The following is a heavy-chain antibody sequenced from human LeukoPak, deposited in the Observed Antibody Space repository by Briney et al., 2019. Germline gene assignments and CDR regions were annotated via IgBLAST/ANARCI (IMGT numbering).Heavy chain of an antibody. CDR1: GGTFSTYA. D-gene: IGHD3-10*01. J-gene: IGHJ4*02. CDR2: VIPIFGTA. V-gene: IGHV1-69*13. CDR3: ARGNYYGSGSYYMGYDY. Sequence: PGASVKVSCKASGGTFSTYAISWVRQAPGQGLEWVGEVIPIFGTANYAQKFQGRVTITADESTSTAYMELSSPRSEDTAVYYCARGNYYGSGSYYMGYDYWGQGTLVTVSS.